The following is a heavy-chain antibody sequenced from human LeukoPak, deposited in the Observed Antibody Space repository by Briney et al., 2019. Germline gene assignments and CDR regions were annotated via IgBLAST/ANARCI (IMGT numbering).Heavy chain of an antibody. CDR1: GGSFSGYY. CDR3: ARGPHGYSSSYIDY. CDR2: INHSGST. V-gene: IGHV4-34*01. J-gene: IGHJ4*02. D-gene: IGHD6-6*01. Sequence: SETLSLTCAVYGGSFSGYYWSWIRQPPGKGLEWIGEINHSGSTNYSPSLKSRVTISVDTSKNQFSLKLSSVTAADTAVYYCARGPHGYSSSYIDYWGQGTLVTVSS.